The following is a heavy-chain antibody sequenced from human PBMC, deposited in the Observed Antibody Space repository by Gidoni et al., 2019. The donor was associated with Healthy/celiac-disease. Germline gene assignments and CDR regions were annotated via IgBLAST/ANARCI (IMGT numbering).Heavy chain of an antibody. V-gene: IGHV4-61*01. CDR2: IYYSWST. J-gene: IGHJ5*02. CDR3: SREGVAKYNWFDP. CDR1: GGSVSSGSYY. Sequence: QVQLQESGPGLVKPSETLSLTCTVSGGSVSSGSYYWSWIRQPPGKGLEWIGYIYYSWSTNYNPSLKRRVTISVDTSKNQFSLKLSSVTAADTAVYYCSREGVAKYNWFDPWGQGTLVTVSS. D-gene: IGHD5-12*01.